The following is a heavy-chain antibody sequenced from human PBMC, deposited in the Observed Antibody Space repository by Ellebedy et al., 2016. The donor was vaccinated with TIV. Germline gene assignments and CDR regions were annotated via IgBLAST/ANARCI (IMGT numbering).Heavy chain of an antibody. CDR1: GGTFSSYA. CDR2: IIPILGIA. J-gene: IGHJ4*02. D-gene: IGHD3-22*01. V-gene: IGHV1-69*04. Sequence: AASVKVSCKASGGTFSSYAISWVRQAPGQGLEWMGRIIPILGIANYAQKFQGRVTITADKSTSTAYMELSSLRSEDTAVYYCARDDRYYYDSSGPTVDYWGQGTLVTVSS. CDR3: ARDDRYYYDSSGPTVDY.